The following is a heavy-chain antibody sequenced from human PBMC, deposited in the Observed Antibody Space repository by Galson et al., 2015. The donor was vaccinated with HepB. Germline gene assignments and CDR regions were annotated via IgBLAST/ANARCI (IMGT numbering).Heavy chain of an antibody. V-gene: IGHV1-69*13. CDR2: IIPIFGTA. J-gene: IGHJ4*02. D-gene: IGHD2-8*02. CDR1: GGTFSSYA. CDR3: VSPLAAAGEIPNTGVY. Sequence: SVKVSCKASGGTFSSYAVSWVRQAPGQGLEWMGGIIPIFGTANYAQKFQGRVTITADESTSTVYMELSSLRSEDTAVYYCVSPLAAAGEIPNTGVYWGQGTLVTVSS.